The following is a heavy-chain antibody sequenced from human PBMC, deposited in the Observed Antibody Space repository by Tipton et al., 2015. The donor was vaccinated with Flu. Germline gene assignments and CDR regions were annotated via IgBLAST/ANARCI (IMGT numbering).Heavy chain of an antibody. J-gene: IGHJ4*02. Sequence: PGLVKPSETLSLTRTVSGVSISSYYWSWIRQVPGKGLEWIAYIYYSGSTMSIPSLKSRVSISIDTTKNQFSLKLSSVTAADTALYYCARGEAVSGWSRFDYWGQGILVTVSS. CDR1: GVSISSYY. CDR2: IYYSGST. V-gene: IGHV4-59*01. CDR3: ARGEAVSGWSRFDY. D-gene: IGHD6-19*01.